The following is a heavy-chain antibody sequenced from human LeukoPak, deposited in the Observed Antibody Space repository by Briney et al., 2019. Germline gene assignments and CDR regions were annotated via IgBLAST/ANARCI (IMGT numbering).Heavy chain of an antibody. J-gene: IGHJ5*02. V-gene: IGHV3-23*01. Sequence: GGSLRLSCAASGFTFSSYAMSWVRQAPGKGLEWVSAISGSGGSTYYADSVKGRFTISRDNSKNTLYLQMNSLRAKDTAVYYCARDYSKRGNWEIQGDPWGQGTLVTVSS. CDR3: ARDYSKRGNWEIQGDP. CDR2: ISGSGGST. D-gene: IGHD7-27*01. CDR1: GFTFSSYA.